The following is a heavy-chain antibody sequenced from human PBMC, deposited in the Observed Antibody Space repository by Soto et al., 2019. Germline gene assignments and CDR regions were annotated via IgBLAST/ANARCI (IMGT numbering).Heavy chain of an antibody. CDR1: GGSIRSYY. Sequence: PSETLSLTCTVSGGSIRSYYWSWIRQPPGKGLEWIGYIYYSGSTNYNPSLKSRVAISVDTSKNQFSLKLSSVTAADTAVYYCARKADATDAFDIWGQGTMVTVSS. V-gene: IGHV4-59*01. CDR2: IYYSGST. J-gene: IGHJ3*02. CDR3: ARKADATDAFDI.